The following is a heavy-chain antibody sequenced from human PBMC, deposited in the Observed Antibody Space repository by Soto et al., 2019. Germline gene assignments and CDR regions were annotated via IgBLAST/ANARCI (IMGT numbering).Heavy chain of an antibody. CDR2: INAGNGNT. J-gene: IGHJ4*02. D-gene: IGHD2-15*01. CDR3: ARATSNYCSGGSCGQEPSYYFDY. V-gene: IGHV1-3*01. CDR1: GYTLTSYA. Sequence: GASVKVSCKASGYTLTSYAMHWVRQAPGQRLEWMGWINAGNGNTKYSQKFQGRVTITRDTSASTAYMELSSLRSEDTAVYYCARATSNYCSGGSCGQEPSYYFDYWGQGTLVTVSS.